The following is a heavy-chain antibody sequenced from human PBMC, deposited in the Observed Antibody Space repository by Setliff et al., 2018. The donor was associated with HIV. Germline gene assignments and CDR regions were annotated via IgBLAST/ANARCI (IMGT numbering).Heavy chain of an antibody. CDR2: IIPILGIA. J-gene: IGHJ3*02. Sequence: GASVKVSCKASGGTFSNFAINWVRQAPGQGLEWMGGIIPILGIANYAQKFQGRVTITADESTSTAYMELSSLRPEDTAVYYCARTRPYYVWGSYRVKGPTFDAFDIWGQGTMVTVSS. CDR1: GGTFSNFA. V-gene: IGHV1-69*10. D-gene: IGHD3-16*02. CDR3: ARTRPYYVWGSYRVKGPTFDAFDI.